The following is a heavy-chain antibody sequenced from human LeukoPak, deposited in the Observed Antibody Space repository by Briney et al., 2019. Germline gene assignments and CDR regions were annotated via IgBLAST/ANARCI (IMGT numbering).Heavy chain of an antibody. CDR1: GFTFSSYG. J-gene: IGHJ4*02. CDR3: AKDFGWSFDY. V-gene: IGHV3-30*18. Sequence: GGSLRLSYAASGFTFSSYGMHWVRQAPGKGLEWVAVISYDGSNKYYADSVKGRFTISRDNSKNTLYLQMNSLRAEDTAVYYCAKDFGWSFDYWGQGTLVTVSS. D-gene: IGHD2-8*01. CDR2: ISYDGSNK.